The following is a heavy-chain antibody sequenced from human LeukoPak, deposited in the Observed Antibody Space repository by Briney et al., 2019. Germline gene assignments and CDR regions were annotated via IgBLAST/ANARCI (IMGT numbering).Heavy chain of an antibody. CDR3: AREARSGIAADY. CDR1: GGSISSYY. CDR2: IYYSGST. V-gene: IGHV4-59*01. Sequence: TSETLSPTCTVTGGSISSYYWSWLRQPPGKGLEWIGYIYYSGSTNYNPSLKSRVTISVDTSKNQFSLKLSSVTASDTTVYYCAREARSGIAADYWGQGTLVTVSS. J-gene: IGHJ4*02. D-gene: IGHD6-13*01.